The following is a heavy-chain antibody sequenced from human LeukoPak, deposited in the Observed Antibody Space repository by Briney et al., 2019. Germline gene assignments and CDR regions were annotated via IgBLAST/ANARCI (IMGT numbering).Heavy chain of an antibody. Sequence: SGTLSLTCAVSGGSISSSNWWSWVRQPPGKGLEGVGESNDSGGTNYNPSLKRRVTISADQSKNQLSLRLTSVTAADPAVYYCARLSVIVGAALEYYYYYMDVWGQGTTVTVSS. CDR2: SNDSGGT. J-gene: IGHJ6*03. V-gene: IGHV4-4*02. CDR3: ARLSVIVGAALEYYYYYMDV. CDR1: GGSISSSNW. D-gene: IGHD1-26*01.